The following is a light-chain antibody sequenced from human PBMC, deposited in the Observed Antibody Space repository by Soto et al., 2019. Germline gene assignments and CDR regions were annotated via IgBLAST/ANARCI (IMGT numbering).Light chain of an antibody. CDR3: QQTSSYIPT. Sequence: DIKMTQAPSSLSASIGDRITITCRASQSISTSISWFQHKPGKAPKLLIYATSFLQSGVPSRFSGSGHGTDFTFTISSLQPEDFATYFCQQTSSYIPTFGGGTKVDIK. V-gene: IGKV1-39*01. J-gene: IGKJ4*01. CDR1: QSISTS. CDR2: ATS.